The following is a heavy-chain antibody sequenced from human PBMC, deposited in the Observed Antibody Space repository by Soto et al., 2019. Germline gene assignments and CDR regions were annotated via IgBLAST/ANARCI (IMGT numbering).Heavy chain of an antibody. V-gene: IGHV3-30*18. Sequence: GGSLRLSCAASGFTLSSYGMHWVRQAPGKGLEWVAVISYDGSNKYYADSVRGRFTISRDNSKNTLYLQMNSLRAEDTAVYYCAKSFHIPRLGLPEAFDIWGQGTMVTVSS. CDR2: ISYDGSNK. CDR3: AKSFHIPRLGLPEAFDI. CDR1: GFTLSSYG. D-gene: IGHD2-21*01. J-gene: IGHJ3*02.